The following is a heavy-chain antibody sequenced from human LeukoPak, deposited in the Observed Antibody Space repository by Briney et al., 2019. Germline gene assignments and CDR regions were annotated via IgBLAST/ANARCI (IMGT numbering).Heavy chain of an antibody. CDR1: GGSISSSSYY. D-gene: IGHD1-26*01. CDR3: ARGGLEWELLTICDY. V-gene: IGHV4-39*01. Sequence: PSEALSLTCTVSGGSISSSSYYWGWIRQPPGKGLEWTGSIYYSGSTYYNPSLKSRVTISVDTSKNQFSLKLSSVTAADTAVYYCARGGLEWELLTICDYWGQGTLVTVSS. CDR2: IYYSGST. J-gene: IGHJ4*02.